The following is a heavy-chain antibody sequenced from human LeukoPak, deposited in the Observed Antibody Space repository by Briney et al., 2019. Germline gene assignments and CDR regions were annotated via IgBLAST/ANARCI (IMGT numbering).Heavy chain of an antibody. D-gene: IGHD3-22*01. CDR3: AREGFMRYYYDGYPLPDY. J-gene: IGHJ4*02. CDR1: GYSISSGYY. V-gene: IGHV4-38-2*02. Sequence: NTSETLSLTCAVSGYSISSGYYWGWIRQPPGKGLDWIGRIYASGSGNYNPSLKSRVTISVDKSKNQLSLKLSSVTAADSAVYYCAREGFMRYYYDGYPLPDYWGQGTLVTVSS. CDR2: IYASGSG.